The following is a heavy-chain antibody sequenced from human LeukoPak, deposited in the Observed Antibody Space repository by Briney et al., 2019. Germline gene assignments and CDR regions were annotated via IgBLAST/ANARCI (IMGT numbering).Heavy chain of an antibody. CDR3: ARGIIEGATTYYYYYYGMDV. V-gene: IGHV3-33*08. J-gene: IGHJ6*02. Sequence: GGSLRLSCAASGFTFSSYAMSWVRQAPGKGLEWVAVIWYDGSNKYYADSVKGRFTISRDNSKNTLYLQMNSLRAEDTAVYYCARGIIEGATTYYYYYYGMDVWGQGTTVTVSS. CDR1: GFTFSSYA. CDR2: IWYDGSNK. D-gene: IGHD1-26*01.